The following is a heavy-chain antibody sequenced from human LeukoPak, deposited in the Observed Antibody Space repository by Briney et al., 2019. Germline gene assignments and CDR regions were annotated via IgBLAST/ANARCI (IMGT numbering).Heavy chain of an antibody. J-gene: IGHJ4*02. CDR2: VSSSSRYI. CDR3: ARDSYYDSSGYYLYYFDY. Sequence: PGGSLRLSCAASGVTFSSYSMNWVRQAPGEGLEWVSSVSSSSRYIYYSDSVKGRFTISRDNDKNSLYLQLNSLRAEDTAVYYCARDSYYDSSGYYLYYFDYWGQGTLVTVSS. D-gene: IGHD3-22*01. CDR1: GVTFSSYS. V-gene: IGHV3-21*01.